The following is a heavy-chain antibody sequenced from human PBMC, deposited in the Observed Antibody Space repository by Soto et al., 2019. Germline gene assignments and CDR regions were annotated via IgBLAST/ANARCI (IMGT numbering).Heavy chain of an antibody. CDR2: IDPSDSYT. CDR1: GYSFTSYW. CDR3: ARHYAVAGRSGYYYGMDV. J-gene: IGHJ6*02. Sequence: PGESLKISCKGSGYSFTSYWISWVRQMPGKGLEWMGRIDPSDSYTNYSPSFQGHVTISAGKSISTAYLQWSSLKASDTAMYYCARHYAVAGRSGYYYGMDVWGQGTTVTVSS. D-gene: IGHD6-19*01. V-gene: IGHV5-10-1*01.